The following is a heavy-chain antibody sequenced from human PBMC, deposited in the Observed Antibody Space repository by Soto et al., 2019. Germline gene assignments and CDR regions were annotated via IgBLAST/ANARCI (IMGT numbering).Heavy chain of an antibody. CDR3: AKDLSRSTSWGSTYYYYGMDV. D-gene: IGHD2-2*01. J-gene: IGHJ6*02. V-gene: IGHV3-23*01. Sequence: GGSLRLSCAASGFTFSSYAMSWVRQAPGKGLEWVSAISGSGGSTYYADSVKGRFTISRDNSKNTLYLQMNSLRAEDTAVYYCAKDLSRSTSWGSTYYYYGMDVWGQGTTVTVSS. CDR1: GFTFSSYA. CDR2: ISGSGGST.